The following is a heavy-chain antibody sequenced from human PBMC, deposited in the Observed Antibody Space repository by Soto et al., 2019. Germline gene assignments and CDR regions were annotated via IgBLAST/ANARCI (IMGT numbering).Heavy chain of an antibody. Sequence: SGTLALTCTVSGVAISSSSDYWGWIRQPPGKGLEWIGSIYYSGSTYYNPSLKSRVTISVDTSKNQFSLKLSSVTAADTAVYYCARLWFGELSDYYYGMDVWGQGTTVP. D-gene: IGHD3-10*01. CDR2: IYYSGST. CDR3: ARLWFGELSDYYYGMDV. CDR1: GVAISSSSDY. J-gene: IGHJ6*02. V-gene: IGHV4-39*01.